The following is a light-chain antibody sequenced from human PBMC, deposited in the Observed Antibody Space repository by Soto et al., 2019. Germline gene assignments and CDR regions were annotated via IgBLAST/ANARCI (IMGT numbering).Light chain of an antibody. V-gene: IGLV2-8*01. CDR2: EVS. CDR1: SSDVGGYNS. J-gene: IGLJ2*01. CDR3: SSYAGSKNLV. Sequence: QSVLTQPPSASGSPGQSVTISCTGTSSDVGGYNSVSWYQPHPGKAPKLVIYEVSKRPSGVPDRFSASKSDNTASLTVSGLQAEDEADYYCSSYAGSKNLVFGGGTKLTVL.